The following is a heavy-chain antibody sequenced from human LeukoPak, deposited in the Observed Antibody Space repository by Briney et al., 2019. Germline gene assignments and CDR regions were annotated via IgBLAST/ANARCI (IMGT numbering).Heavy chain of an antibody. CDR3: ARADSGSYSYYFDY. J-gene: IGHJ4*02. CDR2: IYYSGST. D-gene: IGHD1-26*01. Sequence: PSETLSLTCTVSDGSVSSGSYYWSWIRQPPGKGLEWIGYIYYSGSTNYNPSLKSRVTISVDTSKNQFSLKLSSVTAADTAVYYCARADSGSYSYYFDYWGQGTLVTVSS. CDR1: DGSVSSGSYY. V-gene: IGHV4-61*01.